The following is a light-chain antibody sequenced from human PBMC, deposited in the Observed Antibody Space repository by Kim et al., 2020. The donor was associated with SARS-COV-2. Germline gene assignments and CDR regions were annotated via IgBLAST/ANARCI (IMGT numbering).Light chain of an antibody. CDR3: NSRDSNDNVV. CDR2: GKN. CDR1: SLRSYY. Sequence: VALGQTVRIKCQGDSLRSYYATWYQQKQGQAPILVIYGKNNRPSGIPDRFSGSSSGNTASLTITGTQAGDEADYYCNSRDSNDNVVFGGGTKLTVL. J-gene: IGLJ2*01. V-gene: IGLV3-19*01.